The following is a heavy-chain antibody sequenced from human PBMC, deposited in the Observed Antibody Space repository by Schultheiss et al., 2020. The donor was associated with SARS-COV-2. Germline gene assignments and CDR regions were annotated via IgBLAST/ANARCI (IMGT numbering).Heavy chain of an antibody. CDR2: IFYSGTT. CDR1: GGSISSYY. CDR3: ARRGEMGATVGFDP. Sequence: SQTLSLTCTVSGGSISSYYWSWIRQPPGKGLEWIGYIFYSGTTNYNPSLKGRVTISVDTSKNQFSLKLSSVTAADTAVYYCARRGEMGATVGFDPWGQGTLVTVSS. J-gene: IGHJ5*02. V-gene: IGHV4-59*01. D-gene: IGHD1-26*01.